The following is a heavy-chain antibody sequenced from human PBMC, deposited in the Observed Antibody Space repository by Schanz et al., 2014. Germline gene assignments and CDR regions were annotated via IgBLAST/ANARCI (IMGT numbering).Heavy chain of an antibody. Sequence: EVKLVESGGGLVQPGGSLRLSCAASGFTFSNHGMHWVRQSPGKGLEWVATISGSSENTYYADSVKGRVTISRDNSRNTRFLQMRNVRADDTALYYCAKGKSEVRGIILDYWGQGTMVVVSS. V-gene: IGHV3-23*04. J-gene: IGHJ4*02. CDR2: ISGSSENT. D-gene: IGHD3-10*01. CDR1: GFTFSNHG. CDR3: AKGKSEVRGIILDY.